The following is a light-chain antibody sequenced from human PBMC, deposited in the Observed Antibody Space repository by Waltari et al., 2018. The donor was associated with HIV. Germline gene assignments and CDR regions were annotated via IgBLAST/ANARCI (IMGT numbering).Light chain of an antibody. CDR1: SLPRKS. CDR2: RDI. CDR3: QSTDYDGTWV. V-gene: IGLV3-25*03. Sequence: SYDLTQTPSVSVSPGQPARINCSRGSLPRKSSSWYRQQAGQAPLLLIYRDIQMPAGIPERISGSGSGTGITLTISGVQPEDEADYFCQSTDYDGTWVFGGGTKLTVL. J-gene: IGLJ3*02.